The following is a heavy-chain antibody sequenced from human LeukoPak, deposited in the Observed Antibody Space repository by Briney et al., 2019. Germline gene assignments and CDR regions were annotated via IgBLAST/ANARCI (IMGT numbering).Heavy chain of an antibody. CDR2: ISSSSNYI. J-gene: IGHJ3*02. D-gene: IGHD3-22*01. V-gene: IGHV3-21*01. CDR3: ARAKMFYYEGGTYYHAFDI. CDR1: GFSFSSYS. Sequence: PGGSLRLSCAASGFSFSSYSMNWVRQAPGKGLEWVSSISSSSNYIYYADSVKGRFTISRDNAKNSLYLQMNSLRAEDTAVYHCARAKMFYYEGGTYYHAFDIWGQGTMVTVSS.